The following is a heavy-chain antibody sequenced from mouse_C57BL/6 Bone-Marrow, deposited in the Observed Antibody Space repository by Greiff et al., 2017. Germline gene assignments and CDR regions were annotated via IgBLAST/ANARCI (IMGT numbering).Heavy chain of an antibody. CDR3: ARHRTTVVATLYYFDY. V-gene: IGHV5-6*01. CDR1: GFTFSSYG. J-gene: IGHJ2*01. CDR2: ISSGGSYT. D-gene: IGHD1-1*01. Sequence: EVQGVESGGDLVKPGGSLKLSCAASGFTFSSYGMSWVRQTPDKRLEWVATISSGGSYTYYPDSVKGRFTISRDNAKNTLYLQMSSLKSEDTAMYYCARHRTTVVATLYYFDYWGQGTTLTVSS.